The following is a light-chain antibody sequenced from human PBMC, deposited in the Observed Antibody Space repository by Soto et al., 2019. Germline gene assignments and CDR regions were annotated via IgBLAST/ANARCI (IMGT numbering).Light chain of an antibody. Sequence: DIQMTQSPSSLSASVGDRVTITCRASQTISSRLAWYQQKPGQAPKLLIYKATNLQTGVASRFSGSGSGTEFSLTISSLQPDDFAVYYCQQYNEFQYTFGQGTRPDI. J-gene: IGKJ2*01. CDR3: QQYNEFQYT. CDR1: QTISSR. V-gene: IGKV1-5*03. CDR2: KAT.